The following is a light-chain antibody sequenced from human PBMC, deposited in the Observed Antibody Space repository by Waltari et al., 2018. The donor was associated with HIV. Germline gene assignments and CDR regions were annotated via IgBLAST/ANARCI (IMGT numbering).Light chain of an antibody. Sequence: QSVLTQPPSASGTPGQRVTISCSGSSSNIGSNTVNWYQQLPGTAPKLLIYSNNQRPSGVPDRSSGSKSGTSASLASSGLQSEDEADYYCAAWDDSLNGPVFGGGTKLTVL. CDR2: SNN. J-gene: IGLJ3*02. V-gene: IGLV1-44*01. CDR1: SSNIGSNT. CDR3: AAWDDSLNGPV.